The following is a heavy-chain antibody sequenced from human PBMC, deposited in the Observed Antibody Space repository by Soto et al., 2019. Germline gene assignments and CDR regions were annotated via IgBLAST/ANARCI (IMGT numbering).Heavy chain of an antibody. CDR3: AKGDRVGVPAAIKVLGYYDFWSGPDAFDI. Sequence: LRLSCAASGFTFSSYGMHWVRQAPGKGLEWVAVISYDGSNKYYADSVKGRFTISRDNSKNTLYLQMNSLRAEDTAVYYCAKGDRVGVPAAIKVLGYYDFWSGPDAFDIWGQGTMVTVSS. J-gene: IGHJ3*02. CDR2: ISYDGSNK. D-gene: IGHD3-3*01. V-gene: IGHV3-30*18. CDR1: GFTFSSYG.